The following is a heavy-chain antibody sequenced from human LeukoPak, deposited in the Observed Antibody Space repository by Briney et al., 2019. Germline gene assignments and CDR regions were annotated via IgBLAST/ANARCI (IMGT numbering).Heavy chain of an antibody. J-gene: IGHJ4*02. D-gene: IGHD3-10*02. CDR3: ARDVRGVNADY. Sequence: GGSLRLSCAAPEFIFSSYWMSWVRQAPGNGLEWVANINQEGSEKYYVESVKGRFTISRDNTKNSLYLQMNSLRAEDTAVYYCARDVRGVNADYWGQGTLVTVSS. V-gene: IGHV3-7*01. CDR2: INQEGSEK. CDR1: EFIFSSYW.